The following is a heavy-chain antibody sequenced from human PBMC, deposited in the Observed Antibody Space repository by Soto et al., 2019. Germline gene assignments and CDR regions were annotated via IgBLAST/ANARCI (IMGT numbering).Heavy chain of an antibody. Sequence: QGQLVQSGAEMKKAGSSVKVSCQASGGTFNTYAMNWGRQAPGQGPEWMGDISPMFGAANYAPKFQGRVTITTDESTGRSYMQRTCLTSEDTALSFCARDVQVNPPAFPYWGPGTVVTVSS. CDR1: GGTFNTYA. CDR2: ISPMFGAA. V-gene: IGHV1-69*19. J-gene: IGHJ4*02. CDR3: ARDVQVNPPAFPY. D-gene: IGHD3-22*01.